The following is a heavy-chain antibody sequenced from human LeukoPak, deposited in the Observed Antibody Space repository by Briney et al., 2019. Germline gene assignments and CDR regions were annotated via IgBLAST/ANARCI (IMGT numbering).Heavy chain of an antibody. J-gene: IGHJ1*01. V-gene: IGHV4-34*01. CDR1: GGSFSGYY. D-gene: IGHD6-13*01. CDR3: ARVAAAAGRKYFQH. CDR2: INHSGST. Sequence: SETLSLTCAVYGGSFSGYYWSWIRQPPGKGLEWIGEINHSGSTNYNPSLKSRVTISVDTSKNQFSLKLSSVTAADTAVYYCARVAAAAGRKYFQHWGQGTLGTVSS.